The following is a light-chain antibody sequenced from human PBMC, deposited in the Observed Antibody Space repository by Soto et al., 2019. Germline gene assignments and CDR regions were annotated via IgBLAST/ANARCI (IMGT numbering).Light chain of an antibody. J-gene: IGKJ1*01. V-gene: IGKV1-5*03. CDR3: QPYGSSGT. CDR1: QTISSW. CDR2: KAS. Sequence: DIQMSQSPSTLSGSLGDRVTITCRASQTISSWLAWYQQKPGKAPKLLIYKASTLKSGVPSRFSGSGSGTDFTLTISRLEPEDFAVYYCQPYGSSGTFGQGTKVDIK.